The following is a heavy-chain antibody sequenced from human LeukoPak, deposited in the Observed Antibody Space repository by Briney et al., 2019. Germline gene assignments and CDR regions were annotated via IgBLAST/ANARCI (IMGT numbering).Heavy chain of an antibody. D-gene: IGHD3-22*01. CDR2: ISAYNGNT. V-gene: IGHV1-18*01. CDR3: ARDIVDYYDSSGGYYFDY. CDR1: GYSFGSFG. J-gene: IGHJ4*02. Sequence: ASVKVSCKASGYSFGSFGINWVRQAPGQGLEWMGWISAYNGNTNYAQKVQGRVTMTTDTSTSTAYMELRSLRSDDTAVYYCARDIVDYYDSSGGYYFDYWGQGTLVTVSS.